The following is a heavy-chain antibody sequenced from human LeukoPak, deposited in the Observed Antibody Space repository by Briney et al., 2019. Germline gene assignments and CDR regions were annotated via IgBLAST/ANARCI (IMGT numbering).Heavy chain of an antibody. V-gene: IGHV3-30-3*01. Sequence: GGSLRLSCAASGFTFSSYAMHWVRQAPGKGLEWVAVISYDGSNKYYADSVKGRFTISRDNSKNTLYLQMNSLRAEDTAVYYCVREGPYDSSGYSAFDYWGQGTLVTVSS. J-gene: IGHJ4*02. CDR3: VREGPYDSSGYSAFDY. D-gene: IGHD3-22*01. CDR1: GFTFSSYA. CDR2: ISYDGSNK.